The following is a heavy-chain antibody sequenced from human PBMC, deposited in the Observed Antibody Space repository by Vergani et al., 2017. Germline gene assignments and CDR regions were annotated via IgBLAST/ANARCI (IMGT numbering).Heavy chain of an antibody. Sequence: QVQLVESGGGVVQPGRSLRLSCAASGFTFSSYTMHWVRQAPDKGLEWVAVISYDGSNKYYADSVKGRFTISRDNSKNTLYLQMNSLRAEDTAVYYCARGRYCSSTSCPDAFDIWGQGTMVTVSS. J-gene: IGHJ3*02. CDR3: ARGRYCSSTSCPDAFDI. D-gene: IGHD2-2*01. CDR2: ISYDGSNK. V-gene: IGHV3-30-3*01. CDR1: GFTFSSYT.